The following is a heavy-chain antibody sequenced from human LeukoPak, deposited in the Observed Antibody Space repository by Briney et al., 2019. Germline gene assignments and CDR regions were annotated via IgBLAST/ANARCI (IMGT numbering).Heavy chain of an antibody. Sequence: PSETLSLTCTVSGGSISSYYWSWIRQPPGKGLEWIGYIYYSGSTNYNPSLKSRVTISVDTSKNQFSLKLSSVTAADTAVYYCANSKPMWNDAFDIWGQGTMVTVSS. J-gene: IGHJ3*02. CDR2: IYYSGST. D-gene: IGHD1-1*01. CDR3: ANSKPMWNDAFDI. CDR1: GGSISSYY. V-gene: IGHV4-59*01.